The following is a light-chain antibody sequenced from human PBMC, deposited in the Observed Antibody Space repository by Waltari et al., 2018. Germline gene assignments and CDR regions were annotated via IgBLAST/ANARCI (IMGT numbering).Light chain of an antibody. CDR2: DVS. J-gene: IGLJ1*01. CDR1: SSAVGGYDY. CDR3: SSYTSGGTYV. Sequence: QSALTQPASVSGSPGQSITISCTGSSSAVGGYDYVSWYQHHPGKAPKLMIYDVSNRPLGVSNRFSGSKSGNTASLTISGLQAEDEADYHCSSYTSGGTYVFGTGTKVTVL. V-gene: IGLV2-14*01.